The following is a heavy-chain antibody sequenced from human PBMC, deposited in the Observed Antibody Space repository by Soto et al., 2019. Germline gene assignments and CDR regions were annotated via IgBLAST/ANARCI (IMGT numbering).Heavy chain of an antibody. D-gene: IGHD4-17*01. V-gene: IGHV1-18*01. CDR1: GYTFTSYG. CDR2: MSAYNGNT. CDR3: ARSPGYGDYIWFDP. J-gene: IGHJ5*02. Sequence: ASVKVSCKASGYTFTSYGISWVRQAPGQGLEWMGWMSAYNGNTNYAQKLQGRVTMTTDTSTSTAYMELRSLRSDDTAVYYCARSPGYGDYIWFDPWGQGTLVTVSS.